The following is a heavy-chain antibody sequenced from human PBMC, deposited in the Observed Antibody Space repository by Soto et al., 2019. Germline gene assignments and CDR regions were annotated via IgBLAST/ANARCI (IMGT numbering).Heavy chain of an antibody. CDR3: AKGDSRSLLDY. CDR2: LDPEDGET. J-gene: IGHJ4*02. CDR1: GYTLTEIA. Sequence: GASVKVSCKISGYTLTEIAMHWVRQPPGKGLEWMGGLDPEDGETIYAQNFQGRVTMTEDTSTDTAYMELSSLRSEDTAVHYCAKGDSRSLLDYWGQGTLVTAPQ. D-gene: IGHD6-13*01. V-gene: IGHV1-24*01.